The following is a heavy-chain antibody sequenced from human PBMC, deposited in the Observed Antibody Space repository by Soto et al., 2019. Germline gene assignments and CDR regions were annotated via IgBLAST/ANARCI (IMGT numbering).Heavy chain of an antibody. Sequence: GGSLRLSCAASGFSFSSYSVNWVRQAPGKGLEWVSSISSSGSTIYYADSVKGRFTISRDNAKNSLYLQMNSLRAEDTAVYYCASSGYCSGGSCYSGRSIAFDIWGQGTMVTVSS. CDR3: ASSGYCSGGSCYSGRSIAFDI. CDR1: GFSFSSYS. CDR2: ISSSGSTI. J-gene: IGHJ3*02. V-gene: IGHV3-21*04. D-gene: IGHD2-15*01.